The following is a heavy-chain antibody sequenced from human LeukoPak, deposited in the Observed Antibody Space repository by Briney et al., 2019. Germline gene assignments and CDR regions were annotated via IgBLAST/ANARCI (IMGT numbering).Heavy chain of an antibody. D-gene: IGHD4-11*01. CDR1: GGSISSGSYY. J-gene: IGHJ5*02. V-gene: IGHV4-61*02. CDR2: IYTSGST. CDR3: ARQYRDTVTGWFDP. Sequence: PSQTQSLTCTVSGGSISSGSYYWSWIRQPAGKGLEWIGRIYTSGSTNYNPSLKSRVTISVDTSKNQFSLKLSSVTAADTAVYYCARQYRDTVTGWFDPWGQGTLVTVSS.